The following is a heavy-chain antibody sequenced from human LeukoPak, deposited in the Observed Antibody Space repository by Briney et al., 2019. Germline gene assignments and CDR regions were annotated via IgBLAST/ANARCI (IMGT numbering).Heavy chain of an antibody. D-gene: IGHD3-3*01. CDR1: GGTFSGYA. CDR3: AGSYDFRSGYPY. J-gene: IGHJ4*02. V-gene: IGHV1-69*13. Sequence: ASVRVSCKASGGTFSGYAISWVRQAPGQGLEWMGGIIPIFGTANYAQKFQGRVTITADESTSTAYMELSSLRSEDTAVYYCAGSYDFRSGYPYWGQGTLVTVSS. CDR2: IIPIFGTA.